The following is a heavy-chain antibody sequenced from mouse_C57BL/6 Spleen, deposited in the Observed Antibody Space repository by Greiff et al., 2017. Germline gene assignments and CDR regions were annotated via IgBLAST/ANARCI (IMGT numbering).Heavy chain of an antibody. CDR1: GYTFTSYW. J-gene: IGHJ2*01. Sequence: QVQLQQPGAELVRPGSSVKLSCKASGYTFTSYWMHWVKQRPIQGLEWIGNIDPSDSETHYNQKFKDKATLTVDKSSSTAYMQLSSLTSEDSAVYYCARGGYYYGTPYYFDYWGQGTTLTVSS. CDR3: ARGGYYYGTPYYFDY. CDR2: IDPSDSET. D-gene: IGHD1-1*01. V-gene: IGHV1-52*01.